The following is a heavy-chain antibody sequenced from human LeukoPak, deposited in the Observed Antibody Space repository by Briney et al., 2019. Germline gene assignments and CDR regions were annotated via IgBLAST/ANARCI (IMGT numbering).Heavy chain of an antibody. J-gene: IGHJ4*02. CDR2: IWYDGSNK. CDR1: GFTFSNYG. CDR3: ARSKQLGY. V-gene: IGHV3-33*01. Sequence: SGGSLRLSCAASGFTFSNYGIHWVRQAPGKGLEWVAVIWYDGSNKYYADSVKGRFTISRDNAKNSLYLQMNSLRDEDTAVYYCARSKQLGYWGQGILVTVSS. D-gene: IGHD6-13*01.